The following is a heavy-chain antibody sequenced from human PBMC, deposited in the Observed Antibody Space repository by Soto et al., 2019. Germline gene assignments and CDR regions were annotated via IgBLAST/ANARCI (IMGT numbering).Heavy chain of an antibody. CDR3: ARDGYSRLYYYYYYMDV. CDR1: GFTFSSYS. Sequence: GGSLRLSCAASGFTFSSYSMNCVRQAPGKGLEWVSSISSSSSYIYYADSVKGRFTISRDNAKNSLYLQMNSLRAEDTAVYYCARDGYSRLYYYYYYMDVWGKGTTVTVSS. CDR2: ISSSSSYI. J-gene: IGHJ6*03. D-gene: IGHD5-18*01. V-gene: IGHV3-21*01.